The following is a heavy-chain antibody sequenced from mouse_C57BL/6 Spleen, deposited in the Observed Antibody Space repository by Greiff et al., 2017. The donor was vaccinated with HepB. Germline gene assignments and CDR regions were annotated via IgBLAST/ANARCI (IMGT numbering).Heavy chain of an antibody. Sequence: VQLVESGPGLVQPSQSLSITCTVSGFSLTSYGVHWVRQSPGKGLEWLGVIRRGGSTDYNAAFMSRLSITKDNSKSQVFFKMNSLQADDTAIYYCAKSPSYYYGSSGYFDVWGTGTTVTVSS. V-gene: IGHV2-5*01. CDR2: IRRGGST. CDR1: GFSLTSYG. D-gene: IGHD1-1*01. J-gene: IGHJ1*03. CDR3: AKSPSYYYGSSGYFDV.